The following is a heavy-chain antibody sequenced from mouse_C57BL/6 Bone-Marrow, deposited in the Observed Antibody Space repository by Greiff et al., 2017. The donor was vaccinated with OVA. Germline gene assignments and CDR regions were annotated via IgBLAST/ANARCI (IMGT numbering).Heavy chain of an antibody. CDR3: ARDGDYSNRYFDV. J-gene: IGHJ1*03. CDR2: IDPSDSYT. CDR1: GYTFTSYW. V-gene: IGHV1-50*01. Sequence: QVQLKQSGAELVKPGASVKLSCKASGYTFTSYWMQWVKQRPGQGLEWIGEIDPSDSYTNYNQKFKGKATLTVDTSSSTAYMQLSSLTSEDSAVYYCARDGDYSNRYFDVWGTGTTVTVSS. D-gene: IGHD2-5*01.